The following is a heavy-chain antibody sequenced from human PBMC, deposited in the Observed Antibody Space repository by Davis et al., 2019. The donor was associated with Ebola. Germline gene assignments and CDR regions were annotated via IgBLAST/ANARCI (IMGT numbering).Heavy chain of an antibody. Sequence: LGGSLRLSCAASGFTFSSYGMHWVRQAPGKGLEWVSAISGSGGSTYYADSVKGRFTISRDNSKKTLYLQMNSLRAEDTAVYYCAKSGLSFGVVKYHYGMDVWGKGTTVTVSS. CDR1: GFTFSSYG. D-gene: IGHD3-3*01. CDR2: ISGSGGST. CDR3: AKSGLSFGVVKYHYGMDV. J-gene: IGHJ6*04. V-gene: IGHV3-23*01.